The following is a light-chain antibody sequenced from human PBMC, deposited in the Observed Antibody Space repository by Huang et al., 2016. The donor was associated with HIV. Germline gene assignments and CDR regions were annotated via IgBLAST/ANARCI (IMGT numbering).Light chain of an antibody. CDR3: LQYNDWHWT. Sequence: EIVMTQSPATLSVSPGERATLSCRASQSVSRHLAGYQQRPGKPPSLLIYGSSTRGTGIPARFSGSGSGTEFTRTVGSLQSEDFAVYYCLQYNDWHWTFGQGTKVEIK. CDR2: GSS. J-gene: IGKJ1*01. CDR1: QSVSRH. V-gene: IGKV3-15*01.